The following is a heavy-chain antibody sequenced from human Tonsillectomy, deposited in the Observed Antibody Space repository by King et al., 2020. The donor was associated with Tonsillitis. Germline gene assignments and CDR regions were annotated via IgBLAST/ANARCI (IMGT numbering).Heavy chain of an antibody. V-gene: IGHV4-30-4*01. J-gene: IGHJ6*03. CDR1: GGSINSRDYY. D-gene: IGHD3-9*01. Sequence: QLQESGPGLVKPSQTLSLTCTVSGGSINSRDYYWSWIRQPPGKGLEWIGYIYYSGSTYYNPSLKSRGTISVDTSKDQFSLKLSSVTAADTAVYYCARYILTGYEHYYYRDVWGKGTTVTVSS. CDR3: ARYILTGYEHYYYRDV. CDR2: IYYSGST.